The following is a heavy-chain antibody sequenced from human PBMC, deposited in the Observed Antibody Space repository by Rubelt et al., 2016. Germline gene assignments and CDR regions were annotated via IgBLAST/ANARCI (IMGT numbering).Heavy chain of an antibody. D-gene: IGHD3-10*01. CDR3: ARDRRMLLWFGELFYFDY. CDR2: IYYSGST. J-gene: IGHJ4*02. CDR1: GGSISSSSYY. V-gene: IGHV4-39*07. Sequence: QLQLQESGPGLVKPSETLSLTCTVSGGSISSSSYYWGWIRQPPGTGLEWIGSIYYSGSTYYNPSLKSRVTISVDTSKNQFSLKLSSGTAAETAVYYCARDRRMLLWFGELFYFDYWGQGTLVTVSS.